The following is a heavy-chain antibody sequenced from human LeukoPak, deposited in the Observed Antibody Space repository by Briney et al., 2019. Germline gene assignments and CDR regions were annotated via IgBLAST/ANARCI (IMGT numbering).Heavy chain of an antibody. D-gene: IGHD1-7*01. Sequence: SVKVSCKASGGTFSSYAISWVRQAPGQGLEWMGRIIPILGIANYAQKFQGRVTITADKSTSTAYMELSSLRSEDTAVYYCAREGVITGTTRAFDIWGQGTMVTISS. V-gene: IGHV1-69*04. CDR2: IIPILGIA. CDR3: AREGVITGTTRAFDI. CDR1: GGTFSSYA. J-gene: IGHJ3*02.